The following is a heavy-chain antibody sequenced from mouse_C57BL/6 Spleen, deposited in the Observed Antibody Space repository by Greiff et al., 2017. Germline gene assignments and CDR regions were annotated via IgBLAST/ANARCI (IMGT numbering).Heavy chain of an antibody. J-gene: IGHJ2*01. V-gene: IGHV5-4*01. CDR3: ARDQYYYGSSFDY. CDR2: ISDGGSYT. Sequence: EVQLVESGGGLVKPGGSLKLSCAASGFTFSSYAMSWVRQTPEKRLEWVATISDGGSYTNYPDNVKGRVTISRDNAKNNLYRQMSHLKSEDTAMYYCARDQYYYGSSFDYWGQGTTLTVSS. D-gene: IGHD1-1*01. CDR1: GFTFSSYA.